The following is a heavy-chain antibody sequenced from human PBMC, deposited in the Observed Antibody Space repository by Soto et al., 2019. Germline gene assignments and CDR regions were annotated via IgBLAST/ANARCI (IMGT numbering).Heavy chain of an antibody. D-gene: IGHD1-26*01. V-gene: IGHV1-18*01. CDR1: GYTFTSYG. CDR2: ISAYNGNT. Sequence: ASVKVSCKASGYTFTSYGISWVRQAPGQGLEWMGRISAYNGNTNYAQKLQGRVTITTDTSTSTAYMELRSLRSDDTAVYYCARGEGGSYYSYYYGMDVWGQGTTVTVSS. J-gene: IGHJ6*02. CDR3: ARGEGGSYYSYYYGMDV.